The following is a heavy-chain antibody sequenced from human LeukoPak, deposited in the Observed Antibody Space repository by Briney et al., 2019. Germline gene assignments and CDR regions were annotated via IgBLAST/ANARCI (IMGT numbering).Heavy chain of an antibody. J-gene: IGHJ4*02. Sequence: GGSLRLSCAASGFTFDDYAMHWVRQAPGKGLEWVSGISWNSGSIGYADSVKGRFTISRDNVKNSLYLQMNSLRAEDTALYYCAKVGNYYGSGSYYNPIDYWGQGTLVTVSS. CDR2: ISWNSGSI. CDR3: AKVGNYYGSGSYYNPIDY. D-gene: IGHD3-10*01. V-gene: IGHV3-9*01. CDR1: GFTFDDYA.